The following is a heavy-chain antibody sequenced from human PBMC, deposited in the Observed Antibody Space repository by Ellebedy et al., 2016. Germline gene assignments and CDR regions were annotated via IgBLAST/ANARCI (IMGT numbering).Heavy chain of an antibody. CDR2: ISSDGSHR. CDR3: MSQIALGY. J-gene: IGHJ4*02. CDR1: GFSLSSYW. Sequence: GGSLRLXXAASGFSLSSYWMHWVRQAPGKGLVWVSHISSDGSHRNYADSVKGRFTISRDNAKNTLYLQMNSLRAEDTAVYYCMSQIALGYWGQGTLVTVSS. V-gene: IGHV3-74*01. D-gene: IGHD3-22*01.